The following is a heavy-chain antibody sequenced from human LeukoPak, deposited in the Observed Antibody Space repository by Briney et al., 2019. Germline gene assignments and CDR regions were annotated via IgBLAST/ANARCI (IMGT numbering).Heavy chain of an antibody. CDR1: GFTFDDYA. V-gene: IGHV3-9*01. CDR2: INWNSDSI. J-gene: IGHJ3*02. D-gene: IGHD6-19*01. CDR3: AKDRAPYSSGWHDAFDI. Sequence: GGSLRLSCAVSGFTFDDYAMHWVRQVPGKGLEWVSGINWNSDSIGYADSVKGRFTISRDNSKNTLYLQMNSLRAEDTAVYYCAKDRAPYSSGWHDAFDIWGQGTMVTVSS.